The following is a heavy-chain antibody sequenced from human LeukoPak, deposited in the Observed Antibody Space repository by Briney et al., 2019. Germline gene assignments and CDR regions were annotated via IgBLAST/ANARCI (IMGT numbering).Heavy chain of an antibody. D-gene: IGHD6-13*01. V-gene: IGHV1-46*01. CDR3: ARDLQQLVPLGY. CDR2: INPSGGST. Sequence: ASVKASCKASGYTFTSYYMHWVRQAPGQGLEWMGIINPSGGSTSYAQKFQGRVTMTRDTSTSTVYMELSSLRSEDTAVYYCARDLQQLVPLGYWGQGTLVTVSS. J-gene: IGHJ4*02. CDR1: GYTFTSYY.